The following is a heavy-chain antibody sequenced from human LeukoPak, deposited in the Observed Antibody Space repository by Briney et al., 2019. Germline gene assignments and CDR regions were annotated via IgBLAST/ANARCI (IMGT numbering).Heavy chain of an antibody. Sequence: ASVKVSCKVSGYTLTELSMHWVRQAPGKGLEWMGGFDPEDGETIYAQKFQGRVTMTEDTSTDTAYMELSSLRSEDTAVYYCATPYPMVRGVTTLNGMDVWSQGTTVTVSS. CDR2: FDPEDGET. CDR1: GYTLTELS. V-gene: IGHV1-24*01. J-gene: IGHJ6*02. CDR3: ATPYPMVRGVTTLNGMDV. D-gene: IGHD3-10*01.